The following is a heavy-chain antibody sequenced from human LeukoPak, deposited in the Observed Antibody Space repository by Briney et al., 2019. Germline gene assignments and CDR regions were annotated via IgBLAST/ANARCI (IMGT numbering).Heavy chain of an antibody. CDR3: ARGPKGSGWYTGVDY. V-gene: IGHV4-34*01. CDR1: GGSFSGYY. D-gene: IGHD6-19*01. CDR2: INHSGST. J-gene: IGHJ4*02. Sequence: SDTLSLPCAVYGGSFSGYYWSWIRQPPGKGLEWIGEINHSGSTNYNPSLKSRVTISVDTSKNQFSLKLSSVTAADTAVYYCARGPKGSGWYTGVDYWGQGTLVTVSS.